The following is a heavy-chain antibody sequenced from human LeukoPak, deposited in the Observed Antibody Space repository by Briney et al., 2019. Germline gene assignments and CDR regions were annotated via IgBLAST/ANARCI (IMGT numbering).Heavy chain of an antibody. CDR3: ARSGATVVDY. Sequence: SETLSLTCTVSSGSISSGGYYWSWIRQPPGKGLEWIGYIYYSGSTNYNPSLKSRVTISVDTSKNQFSLKLSSVTAADTAVYYCARSGATVVDYWGQGTLVTVSS. V-gene: IGHV4-61*08. D-gene: IGHD1-26*01. J-gene: IGHJ4*02. CDR2: IYYSGST. CDR1: SGSISSGGYY.